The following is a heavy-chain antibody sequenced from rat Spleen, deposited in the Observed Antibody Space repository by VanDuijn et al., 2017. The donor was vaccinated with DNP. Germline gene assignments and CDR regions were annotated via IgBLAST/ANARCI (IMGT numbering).Heavy chain of an antibody. J-gene: IGHJ4*01. V-gene: IGHV5S10*01. CDR2: IIYDGSRT. D-gene: IGHD1-12*03. Sequence: EVQLVESGGGLVRPGRSLKLSCATSGFTFSDCNMAWVRQAPKKGLEWVATIIYDGSRTYYRNSVKGRFTIYRDNAKSTLYLQMDSLRSEETATYYCARHDHYGNYHFYAIDAWGQGTSVTVSS. CDR1: GFTFSDCN. CDR3: ARHDHYGNYHFYAIDA.